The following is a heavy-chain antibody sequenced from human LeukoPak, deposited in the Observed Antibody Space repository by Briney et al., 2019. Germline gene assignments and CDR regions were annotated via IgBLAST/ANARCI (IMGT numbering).Heavy chain of an antibody. J-gene: IGHJ5*02. CDR1: GVSVSSSSYC. D-gene: IGHD6-19*01. CDR3: AREYSSGLSWFDP. Sequence: SETLCLTCTVSGVSVSSSSYCWTWIRQPPGKGLEWIGYFYYSGNTNYNPSLKSRITMSIDTSKNQFSLRLTSVTAADTAVYFCAREYSSGLSWFDPWGQGTLVTVSS. V-gene: IGHV4-61*01. CDR2: FYYSGNT.